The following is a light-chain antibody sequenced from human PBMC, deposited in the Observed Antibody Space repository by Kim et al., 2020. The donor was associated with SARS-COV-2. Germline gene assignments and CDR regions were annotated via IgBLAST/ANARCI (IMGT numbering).Light chain of an antibody. Sequence: SYELTQPPSVSVAPGETASITCGGDNIEAKSVHWYQQRPGQAPLLVIYYDTDRPSGIPERFSGSNSGNTATLTISRVEAGDEAEFFCQVWDSSISQVLCGGGTQLTVL. CDR2: YDT. J-gene: IGLJ3*02. CDR3: QVWDSSISQVL. CDR1: NIEAKS. V-gene: IGLV3-21*04.